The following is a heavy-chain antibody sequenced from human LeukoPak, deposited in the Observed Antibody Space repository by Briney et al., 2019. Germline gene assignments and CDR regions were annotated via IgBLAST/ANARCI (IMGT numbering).Heavy chain of an antibody. J-gene: IGHJ4*02. Sequence: SETLSLTCTVSGGSISSHYWSWIRQPPGKGLEWIGYIYYSGSTYYNPSLKSRVTISVDTSKNQFSLKLSSVTAADTAVYYCARDYRSHYYDSSGYYDYWGQGTLVTVSS. CDR2: IYYSGST. D-gene: IGHD3-22*01. CDR3: ARDYRSHYYDSSGYYDY. V-gene: IGHV4-59*06. CDR1: GGSISSHY.